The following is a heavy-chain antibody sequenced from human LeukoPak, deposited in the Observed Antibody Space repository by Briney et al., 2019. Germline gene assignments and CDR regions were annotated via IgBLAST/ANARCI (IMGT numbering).Heavy chain of an antibody. V-gene: IGHV3-11*04. J-gene: IGHJ4*02. Sequence: GGSLRLSCAASGFTFSDYHMSWIRQAPGKGLEWLSHISGSDNTEYYTDSVKGRFTISRDNAKNSLYLQMNSLRAEDTAVYYCARDFGGSYYPDFDYWGQGTLVTVSS. CDR2: ISGSDNTE. CDR1: GFTFSDYH. D-gene: IGHD1-26*01. CDR3: ARDFGGSYYPDFDY.